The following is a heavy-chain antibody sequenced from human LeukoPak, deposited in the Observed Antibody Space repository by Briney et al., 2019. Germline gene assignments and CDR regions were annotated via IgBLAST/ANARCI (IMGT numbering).Heavy chain of an antibody. CDR2: ISGSGGST. CDR1: GFTFNSYA. V-gene: IGHV3-23*01. Sequence: GGSLRLSCAASGFTFNSYAMSWVRQAPGKGLEWVSAISGSGGSTYYADSVKGRFTTSRDNAKNTLYLQLSSLRAEDTAVYYCARDYSSVPEYWGQGTLVTVSS. CDR3: ARDYSSVPEY. D-gene: IGHD6-19*01. J-gene: IGHJ4*02.